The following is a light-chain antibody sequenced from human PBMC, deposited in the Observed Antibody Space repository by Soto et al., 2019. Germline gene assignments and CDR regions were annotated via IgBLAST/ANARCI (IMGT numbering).Light chain of an antibody. CDR2: AAS. CDR1: QDVSRS. CDR3: QQLWTYPLT. V-gene: IGKV1-9*01. J-gene: IGKJ4*01. Sequence: DTQLTQSPSFLSASVVDRVTIACRASQDVSRSVGWYQQKPGTAPKLLISAASTLNSGVPSRFSGSGSGTDFTLTISSLQPEDFATYYCQQLWTYPLTFGGGTKVEI.